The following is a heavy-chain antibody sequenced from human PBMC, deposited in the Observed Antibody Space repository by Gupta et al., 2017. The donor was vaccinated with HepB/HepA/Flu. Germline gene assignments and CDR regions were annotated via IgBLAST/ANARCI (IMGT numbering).Heavy chain of an antibody. V-gene: IGHV3-23*01. J-gene: IGHJ4*02. Sequence: EVQLLESGGGLVQPGGSLRLSCAASGFTFSSYAMSWVRQAPGKGLEWVSAISGSGGSTYYADSVKGRVTISRDNSKNTLYLQMNSLRAEETAVYYCAKDRGDIVVGVAAIGVVDYWGQGTLVTVSS. CDR3: AKDRGDIVVGVAAIGVVDY. D-gene: IGHD2-15*01. CDR2: ISGSGGST. CDR1: GFTFSSYA.